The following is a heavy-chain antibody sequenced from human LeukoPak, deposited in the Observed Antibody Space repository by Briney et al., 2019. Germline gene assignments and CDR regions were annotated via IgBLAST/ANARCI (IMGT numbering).Heavy chain of an antibody. CDR1: GFTFSSSW. V-gene: IGHV3-52*01. Sequence: GGSLRLSCAASGFTFSSSWMHWVCQAPEKGLEWVADIKCDGSEKYYVDSVKGRFTISRDNAKNSLFLQMNSLRAEDTAVYYCARDRSLTDPWGQGTLVIVSS. J-gene: IGHJ5*02. CDR3: ARDRSLTDP. CDR2: IKCDGSEK.